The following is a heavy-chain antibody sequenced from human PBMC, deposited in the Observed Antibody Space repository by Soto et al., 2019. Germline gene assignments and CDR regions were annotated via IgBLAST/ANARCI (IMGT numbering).Heavy chain of an antibody. J-gene: IGHJ6*02. CDR3: ARGPGFLWFGESFPYYYYGMDV. CDR2: MNPNSGNT. Sequence: QVQLVQSGAEVKKPGASVKVSCKASGYTFTSYDINWVRQATGQGLEWMGWMNPNSGNTGYAQKFQGRVTMTRNTSISTAYMELSSLRSEDTAVYYCARGPGFLWFGESFPYYYYGMDVWGQGTTVTVSS. D-gene: IGHD3-10*01. CDR1: GYTFTSYD. V-gene: IGHV1-8*01.